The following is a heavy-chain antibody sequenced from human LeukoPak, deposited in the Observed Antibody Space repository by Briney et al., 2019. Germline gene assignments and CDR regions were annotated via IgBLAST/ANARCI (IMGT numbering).Heavy chain of an antibody. CDR3: TRLPNGSPGDY. Sequence: PSETLSLTCTVSGDSISSLGYYWGWLRQPPGKGLEWVGSVHYRGNAYYNPSLRSRVAITVDTSKNQFSLRLNSVTAADTAVCYCTRLPNGSPGDYWGQGTLVTVSS. CDR2: VHYRGNA. D-gene: IGHD2-8*01. V-gene: IGHV4-39*01. J-gene: IGHJ4*02. CDR1: GDSISSLGYY.